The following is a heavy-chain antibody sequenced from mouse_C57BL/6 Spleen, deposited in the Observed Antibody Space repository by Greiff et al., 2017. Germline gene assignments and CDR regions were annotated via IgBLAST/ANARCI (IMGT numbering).Heavy chain of an antibody. J-gene: IGHJ3*01. CDR2: ISSGGSYT. V-gene: IGHV5-6*01. CDR1: GFTFSSYG. Sequence: EVKLVESGGDLVKPGGSLKLSCAASGFTFSSYGMSWVRQTPDKRLEWVATISSGGSYTYYPDSVKGRFTISRDNAKNTLYLQMSSLKSEDTAMYYCARQGDYSNYEWFAYWGQGTLVTVSA. CDR3: ARQGDYSNYEWFAY. D-gene: IGHD2-5*01.